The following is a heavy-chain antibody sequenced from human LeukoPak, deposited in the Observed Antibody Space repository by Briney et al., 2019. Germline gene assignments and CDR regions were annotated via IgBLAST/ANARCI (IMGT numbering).Heavy chain of an antibody. CDR3: ATDLTGARDY. D-gene: IGHD7-27*01. Sequence: PGGSLRLSCVVSEFTFSNYWMHWVRQPPGRRLVWVSRINPDGSYTTYADSVNGRFTISRDNAKNTLYQQMNSLRVEDTAVYYCATDLTGARDYWGQGTLVSVSS. J-gene: IGHJ4*02. CDR1: EFTFSNYW. V-gene: IGHV3-74*01. CDR2: INPDGSYT.